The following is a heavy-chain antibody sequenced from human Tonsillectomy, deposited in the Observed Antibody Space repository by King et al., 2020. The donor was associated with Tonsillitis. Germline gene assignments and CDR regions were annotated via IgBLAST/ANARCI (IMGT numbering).Heavy chain of an antibody. Sequence: VQLVESGGGLVQPGGFLRLSCAASGFTFYSYAMSWVRQAPGKGLEWVSGVSGSGGSTYYADSVKGRFTISRDNSKNTLYLQMNSLRVEDTAVYYCAKDRNSGSPSYFDNWGHGTLVTVSS. J-gene: IGHJ4*01. D-gene: IGHD1-26*01. CDR2: VSGSGGST. CDR1: GFTFYSYA. CDR3: AKDRNSGSPSYFDN. V-gene: IGHV3-23*04.